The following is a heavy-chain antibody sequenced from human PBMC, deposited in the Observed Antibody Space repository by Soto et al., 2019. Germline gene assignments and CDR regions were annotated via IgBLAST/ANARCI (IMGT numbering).Heavy chain of an antibody. Sequence: GGSLRLSCAASGFTFSSYGMHWVRQAPGKGLEWVAVISYDGSNKYYADSVKGRFTISRDNSKNTLYLQMNSLRAEDTAVYYCARAPRGGYFHFDIWGQGTIVTVSS. V-gene: IGHV3-30*03. CDR3: ARAPRGGYFHFDI. J-gene: IGHJ3*02. CDR2: ISYDGSNK. CDR1: GFTFSSYG. D-gene: IGHD5-12*01.